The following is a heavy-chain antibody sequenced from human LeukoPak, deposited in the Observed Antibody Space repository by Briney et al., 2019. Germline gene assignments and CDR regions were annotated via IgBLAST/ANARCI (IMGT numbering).Heavy chain of an antibody. CDR1: GYSFTSYW. CDR2: IYPGDTDT. D-gene: IGHD2-15*01. J-gene: IGHJ5*02. Sequence: GESLKISCTGSGYSFTSYWIGWVRQMPGKGLEWMGIIYPGDTDTRYSPSFQGQVTISADKSISTAYLQWSSLKASDTAMYYCARLGVAIQNWFDPWGQGTLVTVSS. V-gene: IGHV5-51*01. CDR3: ARLGVAIQNWFDP.